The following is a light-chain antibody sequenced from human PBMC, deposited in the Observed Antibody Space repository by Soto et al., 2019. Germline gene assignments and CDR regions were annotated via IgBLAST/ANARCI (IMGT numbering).Light chain of an antibody. CDR2: KAS. J-gene: IGKJ1*01. V-gene: IGKV1-5*03. CDR1: QSISSW. CDR3: QLYNDIWT. Sequence: DIQMTQSPSTLSASVGDRVTITCRASQSISSWLAWYQQKPGTAPKLLIYKASTLQTGVPSRFSGSGSGTKFTLTISTLQLNDFATYHCQLYNDIWTCGQGTKVDI.